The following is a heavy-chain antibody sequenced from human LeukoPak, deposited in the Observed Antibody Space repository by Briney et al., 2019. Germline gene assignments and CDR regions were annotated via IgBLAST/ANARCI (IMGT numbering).Heavy chain of an antibody. D-gene: IGHD2-2*01. J-gene: IGHJ2*01. Sequence: SETLSLTCSVSGGSIYSGTYYWSWIRQPAGKGLEWIGRIYTSGSTNYHPSLKSRVTVSLDISKNQFSLKLSSVTAADTAVYYCARKTHMYCKSNSCYGYFDLWGRGTLVTVSS. CDR2: IYTSGST. CDR1: GGSIYSGTYY. CDR3: ARKTHMYCKSNSCYGYFDL. V-gene: IGHV4-61*02.